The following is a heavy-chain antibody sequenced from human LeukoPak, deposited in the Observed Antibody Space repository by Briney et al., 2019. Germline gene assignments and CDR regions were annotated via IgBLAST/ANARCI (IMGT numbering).Heavy chain of an antibody. D-gene: IGHD3-3*01. J-gene: IGHJ6*02. CDR2: IYPGDSDT. V-gene: IGHV5-51*01. Sequence: HGESLKISCKGSGYSFTSYWIGWVRQMPGKGLEWMGIIYPGDSDTRYSPSFQGQVTISADKSISTAYLQWSSLKASDTAMYYCARLDSRTIFGVVNGTNYYYFGMDVWGQGTTVTVSS. CDR1: GYSFTSYW. CDR3: ARLDSRTIFGVVNGTNYYYFGMDV.